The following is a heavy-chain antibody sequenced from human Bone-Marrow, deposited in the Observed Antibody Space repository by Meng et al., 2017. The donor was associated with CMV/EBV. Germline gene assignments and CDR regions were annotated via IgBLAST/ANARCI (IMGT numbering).Heavy chain of an antibody. J-gene: IGHJ6*02. D-gene: IGHD6-6*01. CDR1: GFTFSDYY. V-gene: IGHV3-11*04. CDR3: ARDRGRGSSSLGSYYYYGMDV. CDR2: ISSSSSTI. Sequence: GGSLRLSCAASGFTFSDYYMSWIRQAPGKGLEWVSYISSSSSTIYYADSVRGRFTISRDNAKNSLFLQMNSLRAEDTAVYYCARDRGRGSSSLGSYYYYGMDVWGQGTTVTVSS.